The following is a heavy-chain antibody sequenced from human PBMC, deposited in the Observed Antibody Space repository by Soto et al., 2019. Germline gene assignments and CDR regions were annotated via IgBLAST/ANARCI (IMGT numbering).Heavy chain of an antibody. CDR2: IIPIFGTA. CDR1: GGTFSSYA. Sequence: QVQLVQSGAEVKKPGSSVKVSCKASGGTFSSYAISWVRQAHGQGLEWMGGIIPIFGTANYAQKFQGRVTITAAESTRTAYMELSSLRSEDTAVYYCARKGIVVVPAAQAYYYYYGMDVWGQGTTVTVSS. CDR3: ARKGIVVVPAAQAYYYYYGMDV. V-gene: IGHV1-69*01. J-gene: IGHJ6*02. D-gene: IGHD2-2*01.